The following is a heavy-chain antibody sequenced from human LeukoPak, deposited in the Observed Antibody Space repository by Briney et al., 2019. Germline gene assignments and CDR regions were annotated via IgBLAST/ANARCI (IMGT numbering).Heavy chain of an antibody. J-gene: IGHJ4*02. CDR1: GGSFSGYY. CDR2: INHSGST. Sequence: SETLSLTCAVYGGSFSGYYWSWIRQPPGKGLEWIGEINHSGSTNYNPSLKSRVTISVDTSKNQFSLKLSSVTAADTAAYYCARHGYCSSTSCYPLDYWGQGTLVTVSS. V-gene: IGHV4-34*01. D-gene: IGHD2-2*03. CDR3: ARHGYCSSTSCYPLDY.